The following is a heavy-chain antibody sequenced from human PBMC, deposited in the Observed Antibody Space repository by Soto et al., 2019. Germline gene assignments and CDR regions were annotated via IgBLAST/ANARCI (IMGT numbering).Heavy chain of an antibody. CDR1: GFTFSNAW. D-gene: IGHD3-22*01. V-gene: IGHV3-15*07. CDR2: IKSKTDGGTT. Sequence: EVQLVESGGGLVKPGGSLRLSCAASGFTFSNAWINWVRQAPGKGLEWVGRIKSKTDGGTTDFAAPVKGRFAISRYDSINMVYLQRNSLKTEDTGIYFYTTDSYITMIEVSFDYGGHGTLVTVSS. J-gene: IGHJ4*01. CDR3: TTDSYITMIEVSFDY.